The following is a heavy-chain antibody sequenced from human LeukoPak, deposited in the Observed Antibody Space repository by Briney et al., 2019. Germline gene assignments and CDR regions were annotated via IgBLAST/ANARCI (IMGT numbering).Heavy chain of an antibody. CDR1: GFTFSSYA. V-gene: IGHV3-23*01. Sequence: GGSLRLSCAASGFTFSSYAMSWGGQAPGKGLEWVSAISVIVCSTYYADSVKGGFTISRDNSKNTLYLQMNSLRAEDTAVYYCAKSHDSSGAFDIWGQGTMVTVSS. CDR3: AKSHDSSGAFDI. J-gene: IGHJ3*02. D-gene: IGHD3-22*01. CDR2: ISVIVCST.